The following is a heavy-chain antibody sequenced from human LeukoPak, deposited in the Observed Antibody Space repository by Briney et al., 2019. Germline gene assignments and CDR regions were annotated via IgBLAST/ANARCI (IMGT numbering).Heavy chain of an antibody. CDR1: GYTLTELS. V-gene: IGHV1-24*01. D-gene: IGHD3-10*01. CDR3: ARGSLWTDSYYYYGMDV. CDR2: FDPEDGET. Sequence: GASVKVSCKVSGYTLTELSMHWVRQAPGKGLEWMGGFDPEDGETIYAQKFQGRVTITADESTSTAYMELSSLRSEDTAVYYCARGSLWTDSYYYYGMDVWGQGTTVTVSS. J-gene: IGHJ6*02.